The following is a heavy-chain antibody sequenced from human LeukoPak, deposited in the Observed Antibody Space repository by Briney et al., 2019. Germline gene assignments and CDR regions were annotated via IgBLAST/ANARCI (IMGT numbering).Heavy chain of an antibody. CDR1: GFTVSSYG. V-gene: IGHV3-23*01. CDR3: AKLTIFGVVKLYYFDY. CDR2: ISGSGGST. Sequence: GGSLRLSCAASGFTVSSYGMSWVRQAPGKGLEWVSAISGSGGSTYYADSVKGRFTISRDSSKNTLYLQMNSLRAEDTAVYYCAKLTIFGVVKLYYFDYWGQGTLVTVSS. J-gene: IGHJ4*02. D-gene: IGHD3-3*01.